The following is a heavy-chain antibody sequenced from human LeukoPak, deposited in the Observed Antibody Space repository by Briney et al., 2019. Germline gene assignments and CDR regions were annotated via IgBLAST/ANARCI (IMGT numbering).Heavy chain of an antibody. J-gene: IGHJ6*03. CDR2: IYYSGST. CDR3: ARVGDIVVVPAAIRPDYYYMDV. CDR1: GGSISSGDYY. D-gene: IGHD2-2*02. V-gene: IGHV4-30-4*01. Sequence: SETLSLTCTVSGGSISSGDYYWSWIRQPPGKGLEWIGYIYYSGSTYYNPSLKSRVTISVDTSKNQFSLKLSSVTAADTAVYYCARVGDIVVVPAAIRPDYYYMDVWGKGTTVTVSS.